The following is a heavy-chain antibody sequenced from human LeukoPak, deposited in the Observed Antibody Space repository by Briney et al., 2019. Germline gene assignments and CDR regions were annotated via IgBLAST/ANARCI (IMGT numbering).Heavy chain of an antibody. CDR2: IYHSGST. Sequence: SGTLSLTCTVSGYSISSGYYWGWIRQPPGKGLEWIGRIYHSGSTYYNPSLKSRVTISVDTSKNQFSLKLSSVTAADTAVYYCARGAAPDDFWSGYTPGYFDYWGQGTLVTVSS. CDR3: ARGAAPDDFWSGYTPGYFDY. J-gene: IGHJ4*02. V-gene: IGHV4-38-2*02. D-gene: IGHD3-3*01. CDR1: GYSISSGYY.